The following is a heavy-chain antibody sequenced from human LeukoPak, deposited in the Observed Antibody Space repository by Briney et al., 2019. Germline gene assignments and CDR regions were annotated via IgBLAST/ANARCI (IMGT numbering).Heavy chain of an antibody. D-gene: IGHD2-15*01. CDR2: IKVNSGAT. CDR3: ARDIVVVAAGVYGMDV. Sequence: ASVKVSCKASGYTFTGYYMHWVRQAPGQGPEWMGWIKVNSGATNYAQKFQGRVTMTRDTSITTVYKELSSLRSDDTAVYYCARDIVVVAAGVYGMDVWGQGTTITVSS. J-gene: IGHJ6*02. V-gene: IGHV1-2*02. CDR1: GYTFTGYY.